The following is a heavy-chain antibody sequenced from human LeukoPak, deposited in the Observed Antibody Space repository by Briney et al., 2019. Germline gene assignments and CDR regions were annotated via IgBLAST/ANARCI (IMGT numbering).Heavy chain of an antibody. D-gene: IGHD3-3*01. CDR3: ARSYYDFWSGYYSLVDYYYMDV. Sequence: ASVKVSCKTSGYTFTNYGISWVRQAPGQGLEWMGWISAYNGNTNYAQKVQGRVTMPTDTSTSTAYMELRSLRSDDTAVYYCARSYYDFWSGYYSLVDYYYMDVWGKGTTVTVSS. CDR2: ISAYNGNT. CDR1: GYTFTNYG. V-gene: IGHV1-18*01. J-gene: IGHJ6*03.